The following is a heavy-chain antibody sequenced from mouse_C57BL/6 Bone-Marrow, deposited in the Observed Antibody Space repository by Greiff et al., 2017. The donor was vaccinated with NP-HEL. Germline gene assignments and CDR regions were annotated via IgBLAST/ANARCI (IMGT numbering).Heavy chain of an antibody. CDR2: IYPGSGST. CDR3: ARDWEGVRYFDV. CDR1: GYTFTSYW. V-gene: IGHV1-55*01. D-gene: IGHD4-1*01. Sequence: VQLQQPGAELVKPGASVKMSCKASGYTFTSYWITWVKQRPGQGLEWIGDIYPGSGSTNYNEKFKSKATLTVDTSSSTAYMQLSSLTSEDSAVYYCARDWEGVRYFDVWGTGTTVTVSS. J-gene: IGHJ1*03.